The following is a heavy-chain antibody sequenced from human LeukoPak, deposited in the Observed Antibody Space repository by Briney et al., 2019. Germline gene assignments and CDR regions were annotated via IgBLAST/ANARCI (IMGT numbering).Heavy chain of an antibody. CDR2: ISDDGRRK. J-gene: IGHJ4*02. V-gene: IGHV3-30*18. CDR3: AKRPSDYGDYVSYFDY. CDR1: GFSFISYG. Sequence: GGSLRLSCAASGFSFISYGMPWVRQAPGKGLEWVGVISDDGRRKDYADSVKGRLTISRDNSKDTLYLQMNSLRAEDTAVYYCAKRPSDYGDYVSYFDYWGQGTLVTVSS. D-gene: IGHD4-17*01.